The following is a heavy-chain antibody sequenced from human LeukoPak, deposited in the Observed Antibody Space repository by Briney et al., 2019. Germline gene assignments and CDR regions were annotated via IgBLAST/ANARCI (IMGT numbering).Heavy chain of an antibody. J-gene: IGHJ4*02. CDR1: GHTFTSYG. CDR2: ISAYNGNT. D-gene: IGHD3-16*01. Sequence: ASVKVSCKASGHTFTSYGISWVRQAPGQGLEWMGWISAYNGNTNYAQKLQGRVTMTTDTSTSTAYMELRSLRSDDTAVYYCATLGEDKTDTPFDYWGQGTLVTVSS. V-gene: IGHV1-18*01. CDR3: ATLGEDKTDTPFDY.